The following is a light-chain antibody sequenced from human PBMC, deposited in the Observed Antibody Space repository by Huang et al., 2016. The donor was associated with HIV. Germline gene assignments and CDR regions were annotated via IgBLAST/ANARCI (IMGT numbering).Light chain of an antibody. J-gene: IGKJ2*01. Sequence: DIQMTQSPSSLSASVGDRVTITCRASQNIGRDLNCYQQKSGKAPKLLIYAAASLQRGVPSRFSGIGFGTDFTLTISSLQPEDFATYYCQQSYSITRYTFGQGTKVEIK. CDR3: QQSYSITRYT. V-gene: IGKV1-39*01. CDR1: QNIGRD. CDR2: AAA.